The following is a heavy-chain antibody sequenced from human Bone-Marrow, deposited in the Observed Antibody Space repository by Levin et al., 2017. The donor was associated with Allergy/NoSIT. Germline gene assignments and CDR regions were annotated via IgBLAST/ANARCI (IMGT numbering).Heavy chain of an antibody. CDR2: IYPGDSDT. V-gene: IGHV5-51*01. Sequence: GGSLRLSCKGSGDIFSSYWVAWVRQMPGKGLEWMGIIYPGDSDTRYNPSFQGQVTISVDKSISTAYLQWNSLKASDTAMYYCARQAAGPDAFDVWGQGTMVTVSS. CDR1: GDIFSSYW. CDR3: ARQAAGPDAFDV. D-gene: IGHD6-19*01. J-gene: IGHJ3*01.